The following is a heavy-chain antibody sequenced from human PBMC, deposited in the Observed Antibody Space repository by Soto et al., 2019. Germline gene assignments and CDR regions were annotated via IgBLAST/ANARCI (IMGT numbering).Heavy chain of an antibody. CDR1: GFTFSSYA. D-gene: IGHD6-19*01. J-gene: IGHJ3*02. CDR2: ISYDGSNK. Sequence: PGGSLRLSCAASGFTFSSYAMHWVRQAPGKGLKWVAVISYDGSNKYYADSVKGRFTISRDNSKNTLYLQMNSLRAEDTAVYYCARVDRNGPVAGIEDAFDIWGQGTMVTVSS. V-gene: IGHV3-30-3*01. CDR3: ARVDRNGPVAGIEDAFDI.